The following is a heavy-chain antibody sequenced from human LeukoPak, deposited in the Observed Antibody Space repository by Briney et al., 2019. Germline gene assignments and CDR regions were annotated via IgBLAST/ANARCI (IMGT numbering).Heavy chain of an antibody. J-gene: IGHJ6*02. V-gene: IGHV1-69*01. CDR1: GGTFSSYA. Sequence: SVKVSCKASGGTFSSYAISWVRQAPGQGLEWMGGIIPIFGTANYAQKFQGRVTITADESTSTAYMELSSLRSEDTAVYYCHNSGSYPRYYHYGMDVWGQGTTVTVSS. CDR2: IIPIFGTA. D-gene: IGHD1-26*01. CDR3: HNSGSYPRYYHYGMDV.